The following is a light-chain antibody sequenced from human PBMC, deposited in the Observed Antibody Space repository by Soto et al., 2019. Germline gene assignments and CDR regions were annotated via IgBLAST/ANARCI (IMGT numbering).Light chain of an antibody. CDR2: AAS. CDR1: QGIRNE. CDR3: PQDFNYPLT. J-gene: IGKJ1*01. V-gene: IGKV1-6*01. Sequence: AIQMTQFPSSLSASVGDRVTITCRASQGIRNELGWYQQKPGKAPKLLIYAASSLQSGVPSRFRGSGSGTNFSLTISSLQPEDFATYYCPQDFNYPLTFGQGTKVDIK.